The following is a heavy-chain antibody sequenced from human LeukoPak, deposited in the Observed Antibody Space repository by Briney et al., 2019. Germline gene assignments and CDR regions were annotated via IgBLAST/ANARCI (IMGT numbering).Heavy chain of an antibody. CDR3: ARKYSYGFD. D-gene: IGHD5-18*01. V-gene: IGHV3-30*14. CDR1: GFTFSSYA. Sequence: PGGSLRLSCAASGFTFSSYAMHWVRQAPGKGLEWVAVISYDGSNKYYADSVKGRFTISRDNSKNTLYLQMNSLRAEDTAVYYCARKYSYGFDWGQGTLVTVSS. J-gene: IGHJ4*02. CDR2: ISYDGSNK.